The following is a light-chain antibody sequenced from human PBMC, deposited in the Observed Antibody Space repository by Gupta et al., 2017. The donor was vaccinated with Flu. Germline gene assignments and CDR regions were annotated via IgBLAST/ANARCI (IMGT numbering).Light chain of an antibody. CDR2: DAS. V-gene: IGKV1-33*01. CDR1: QDIRKS. J-gene: IGKJ5*01. CDR3: QQYADLPLT. Sequence: DIQLTQSPSPLSASVGDRVTITCQASQDIRKSLSWYQQKAGKAPKLLICDASKLEAGVPSRFSGSGSGTHFTFTISSLQPEDFATYSCQQYADLPLTFGQGTRLEIK.